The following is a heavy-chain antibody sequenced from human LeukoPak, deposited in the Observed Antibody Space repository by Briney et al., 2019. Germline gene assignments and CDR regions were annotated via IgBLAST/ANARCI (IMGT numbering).Heavy chain of an antibody. CDR2: IHHSGST. Sequence: SETLSLTCTVSGYFISSGYYWGWIRQPPGKGLQWIGSIHHSGSTYYNPSLKSRVTISVDTSKNQFSLKLNSVTAADTAVYYXXXXXXXXXXVVIRSRRHWFDPWGQGTLVTVSS. D-gene: IGHD3-22*01. CDR1: GYFISSGYY. V-gene: IGHV4-38-2*02. J-gene: IGHJ5*02. CDR3: XXXXXXXXXVVIRSRRHWFDP.